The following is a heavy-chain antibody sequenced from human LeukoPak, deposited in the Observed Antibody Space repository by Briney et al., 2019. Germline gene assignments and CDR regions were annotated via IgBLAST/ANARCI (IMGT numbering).Heavy chain of an antibody. CDR1: GASIRSYY. Sequence: NAGETLSLPCNLSGASIRSYYWSWIRRPPGKGREGIRRIYASGSTNDNPSLKSRVTMSVDTSKNQFSLKLSSVTAADTAVYYCARARANWITMIVVVSSGYYMDVWGKGTTVTVSS. V-gene: IGHV4-4*07. D-gene: IGHD3-22*01. CDR3: ARARANWITMIVVVSSGYYMDV. CDR2: IYASGST. J-gene: IGHJ6*03.